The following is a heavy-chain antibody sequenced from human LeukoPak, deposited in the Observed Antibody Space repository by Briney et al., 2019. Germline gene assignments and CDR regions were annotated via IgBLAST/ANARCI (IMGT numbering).Heavy chain of an antibody. CDR1: GGSFSGYY. Sequence: PSETLSLTCAVYGGSFSGYYWSWIRQPPGKGLEWIGYIYYSGSTYYNPSLKSRVTISVDTSKNQFSLKLSSVTAADTAVYYCARARMNIAVAGTYYFDYWGQGTLVTVSS. V-gene: IGHV4-30-4*08. J-gene: IGHJ4*02. CDR2: IYYSGST. CDR3: ARARMNIAVAGTYYFDY. D-gene: IGHD6-19*01.